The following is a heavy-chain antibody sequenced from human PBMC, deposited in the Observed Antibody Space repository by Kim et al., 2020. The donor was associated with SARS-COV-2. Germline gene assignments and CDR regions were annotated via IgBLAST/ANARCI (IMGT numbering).Heavy chain of an antibody. CDR3: AKEVQDYYDSSGRLDY. CDR2: ISYDGSNK. J-gene: IGHJ4*02. V-gene: IGHV3-30*18. Sequence: GGSLRLSCAASGFTFSSYGMHWVRQAPGKGLEWVAVISYDGSNKYYADSVKGRFTISRDNSKNTLYLQMNSLRAEDTAVYYCAKEVQDYYDSSGRLDYWGQGTLVTVSS. CDR1: GFTFSSYG. D-gene: IGHD3-22*01.